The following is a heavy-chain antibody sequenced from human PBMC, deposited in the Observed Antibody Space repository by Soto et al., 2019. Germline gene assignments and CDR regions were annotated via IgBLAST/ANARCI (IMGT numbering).Heavy chain of an antibody. CDR2: IYHSGST. J-gene: IGHJ5*02. CDR1: GYSISSGYY. V-gene: IGHV4-38-2*02. CDR3: ARDLGYYDFCSGPFNWFDP. D-gene: IGHD3-3*01. Sequence: SETLSLTCAVSGYSISSGYYWGWIRQPPGKGLEWIGSIYHSGSTYYNPSLKSRVTISVDTSKNQFSLKLSSVTAADTAVYYCARDLGYYDFCSGPFNWFDPWGQGTLVTVSS.